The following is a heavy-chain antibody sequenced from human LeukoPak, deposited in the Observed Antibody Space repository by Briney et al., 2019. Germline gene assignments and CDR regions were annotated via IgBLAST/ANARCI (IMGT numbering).Heavy chain of an antibody. V-gene: IGHV4-59*01. D-gene: IGHD3-22*01. J-gene: IGHJ3*02. Sequence: PSETLSLTCTVSGGSISSYYWSWIRQPPGKGLECIGYIYYSESTNYNPSLKSRVTISIDTSKNQFSLKLSSVTAADTAVYYCARRNYDIFAFDIWGQGTMVTVSS. CDR2: IYYSEST. CDR1: GGSISSYY. CDR3: ARRNYDIFAFDI.